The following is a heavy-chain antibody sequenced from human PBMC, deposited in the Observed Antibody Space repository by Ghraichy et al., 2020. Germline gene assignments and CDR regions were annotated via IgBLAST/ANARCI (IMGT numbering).Heavy chain of an antibody. V-gene: IGHV3-53*01. Sequence: GGPLRLSCAASGYSFSDNYMGWVRQAPGKGLEWVSVLYSDGKTFYGASVRGRFTVSRHDSKNTLYHQMNSLRTEDTAGYYCATASMIENSVDYWGQGSLVTVSS. D-gene: IGHD3-22*01. CDR1: GYSFSDNY. CDR2: LYSDGKT. J-gene: IGHJ4*02. CDR3: ATASMIENSVDY.